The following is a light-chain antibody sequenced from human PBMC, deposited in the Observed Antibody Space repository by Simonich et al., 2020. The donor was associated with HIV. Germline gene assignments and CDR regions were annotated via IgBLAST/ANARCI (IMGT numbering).Light chain of an antibody. Sequence: DSQMTQSPSTLSASVGDRVTITCRASQSISIWLAWYQQKPGKAPKLLIYKASSLESGVPSRFSGSGSGTEFTLTINSLQPDDFATYYCLQDYTYPLTFGGGTKVEI. CDR3: LQDYTYPLT. J-gene: IGKJ4*01. CDR1: QSISIW. V-gene: IGKV1-5*03. CDR2: KAS.